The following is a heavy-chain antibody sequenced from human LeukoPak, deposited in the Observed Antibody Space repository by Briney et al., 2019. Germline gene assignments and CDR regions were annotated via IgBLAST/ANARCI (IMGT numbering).Heavy chain of an antibody. Sequence: GGSLRLSCTASGFTFGDYAMSWVRQAPGKGLEWVGFIRSKAYGGTTEYAASVKGRFTISRDDSKGIAYLQMNSLKTEDTAVYYCTRAGRALLRYFDWLSPTPYYFDYWGQGTLVTVSS. CDR3: TRAGRALLRYFDWLSPTPYYFDY. J-gene: IGHJ4*02. CDR2: IRSKAYGGTT. CDR1: GFTFGDYA. D-gene: IGHD3-9*01. V-gene: IGHV3-49*04.